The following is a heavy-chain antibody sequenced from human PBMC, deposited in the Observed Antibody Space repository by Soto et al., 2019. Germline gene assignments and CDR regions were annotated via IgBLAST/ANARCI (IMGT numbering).Heavy chain of an antibody. D-gene: IGHD3-10*01. CDR1: GGSISSGGYY. V-gene: IGHV4-31*03. CDR3: AREVMVRGAFDY. CDR2: IYYSGST. J-gene: IGHJ4*02. Sequence: QVQLQESGPGLVKPSQTLSLTCTVSGGSISSGGYYWSWIRQHPGKGLEWIGYIYYSGSTYYNPSLKSRVTISVDPSKNQSSLKLSSVTAADTAVYYCAREVMVRGAFDYWGQGTLVTVSS.